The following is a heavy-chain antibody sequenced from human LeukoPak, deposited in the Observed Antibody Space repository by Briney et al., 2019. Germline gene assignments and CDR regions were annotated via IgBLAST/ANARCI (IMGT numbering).Heavy chain of an antibody. CDR2: ISGSGGST. CDR1: GITLSNYG. D-gene: IGHD3-10*01. CDR3: AKRGIVIRAVIIVGFHKEAYYFDY. J-gene: IGHJ4*02. Sequence: GGSLRLSCAVSGITLSNYGMSWVRQAPGEGLEWVAGISGSGGSTNYADSVKGRFTISRDNPKNTLYLQMTSLRAEDTAVYFCAKRGIVIRAVIIVGFHKEAYYFDYWGQGALVTVSS. V-gene: IGHV3-23*01.